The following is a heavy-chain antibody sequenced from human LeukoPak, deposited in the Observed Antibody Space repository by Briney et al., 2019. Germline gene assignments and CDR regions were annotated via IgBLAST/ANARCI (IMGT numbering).Heavy chain of an antibody. D-gene: IGHD1-26*01. J-gene: IGHJ5*02. V-gene: IGHV3-74*01. CDR1: GFPFSSYA. Sequence: GGSLRLSCAASGFPFSSYAMYWVRQPPGKGLVWVARIHGDGDNISYADSVRGRFTISRDNAKDTLYLHMNSLRPEDTAVYYCARAQVGAPTDLWGQGTLVTVSS. CDR2: IHGDGDNI. CDR3: ARAQVGAPTDL.